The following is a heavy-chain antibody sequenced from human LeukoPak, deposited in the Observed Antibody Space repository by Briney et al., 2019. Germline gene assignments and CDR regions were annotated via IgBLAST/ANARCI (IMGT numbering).Heavy chain of an antibody. J-gene: IGHJ4*02. Sequence: GESLKISCKGSGYTFPSYWIGWVRQMTGKGLEWMGIIHPDDSDTRYSPSFQGQVTISADKSISTAYLQWSSLKASDTAMYYCARRYCSGRNCYYFDYWGQGTLVTVSS. V-gene: IGHV5-51*01. CDR2: IHPDDSDT. CDR1: GYTFPSYW. D-gene: IGHD2-15*01. CDR3: ARRYCSGRNCYYFDY.